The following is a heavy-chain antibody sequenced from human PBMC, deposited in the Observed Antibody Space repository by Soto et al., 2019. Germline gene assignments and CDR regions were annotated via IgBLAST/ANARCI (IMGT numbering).Heavy chain of an antibody. J-gene: IGHJ4*02. V-gene: IGHV3-33*01. CDR3: VRGDNWNDEASDY. Sequence: GGSLRLSCAASGFMFSNHGMHWVRQAPGKGLEWEAVIWSDGNNRYYADSVKGRFTISRDNSKNTLYLQMNSLRAEDTAVYYCVRGDNWNDEASDYWGQGTLVTV. CDR1: GFMFSNHG. D-gene: IGHD1-1*01. CDR2: IWSDGNNR.